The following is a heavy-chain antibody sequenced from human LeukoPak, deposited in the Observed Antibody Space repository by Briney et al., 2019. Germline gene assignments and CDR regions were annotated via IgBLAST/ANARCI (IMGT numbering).Heavy chain of an antibody. V-gene: IGHV4-59*13. Sequence: LETLSLTCTVSGGSMSSYYWSWIRQPPGKGLEYIGYMYYSGTSKYNPSLKSRVTISLDTSKNQFSLRLNSVTAADTAVYYCARSAGSTWGTDSWGQGTLVTVSS. J-gene: IGHJ4*02. D-gene: IGHD6-13*01. CDR1: GGSMSSYY. CDR2: MYYSGTS. CDR3: ARSAGSTWGTDS.